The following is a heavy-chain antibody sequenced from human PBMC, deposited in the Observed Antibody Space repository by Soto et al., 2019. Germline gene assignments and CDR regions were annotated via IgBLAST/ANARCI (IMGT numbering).Heavy chain of an antibody. CDR3: ARSSPVVTAP. Sequence: SETLSLTCTVSGGSVSSGSYYWSWIRQPPGKGLEWIGYIYFSGSTNYNPSLKCRITISVDTSKNQFSLKLSSVTAADTAVYYCARSSPVVTAPWGQGTLVTVSS. CDR1: GGSVSSGSYY. CDR2: IYFSGST. D-gene: IGHD2-21*02. J-gene: IGHJ5*02. V-gene: IGHV4-61*01.